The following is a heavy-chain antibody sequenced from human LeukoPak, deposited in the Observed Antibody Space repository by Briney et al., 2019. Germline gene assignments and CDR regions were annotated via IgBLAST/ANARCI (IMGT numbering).Heavy chain of an antibody. CDR3: ARANYYDSSGYYD. J-gene: IGHJ4*02. D-gene: IGHD3-22*01. CDR1: GGSISSYY. V-gene: IGHV4-59*01. CDR2: IYYSGST. Sequence: SETLSLTCTVSGGSISSYYWSWIRQPPGKGLEWTGYIYYSGSTNYNPSLKSRVTISVDTSKNQFSLKLSSVTAADTAVYYCARANYYDSSGYYDWGQGTLVTVSS.